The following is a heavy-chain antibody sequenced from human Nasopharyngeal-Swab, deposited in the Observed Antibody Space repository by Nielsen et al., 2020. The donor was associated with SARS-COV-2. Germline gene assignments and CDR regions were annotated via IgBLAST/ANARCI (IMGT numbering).Heavy chain of an antibody. CDR3: ARWRIAAAGNNWFDP. J-gene: IGHJ5*02. CDR2: IYYSGST. D-gene: IGHD6-13*01. Sequence: RQAPGKGLEWIGSIYYSGSTYYNPSLKGRVTISVDTSKNQFSLKLSSVTAADTAVYYCARWRIAAAGNNWFDPWGQGTLVTVSS. V-gene: IGHV4-39*01.